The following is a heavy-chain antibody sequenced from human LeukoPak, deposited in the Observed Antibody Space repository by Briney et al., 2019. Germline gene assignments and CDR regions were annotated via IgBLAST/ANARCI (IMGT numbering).Heavy chain of an antibody. J-gene: IGHJ4*02. Sequence: ASVKVSCKASGYTFTSYYMHWVRQAPGQGLEWMGIINPSGGSTSYAQKFQGRVTMTRDTSTSTVYMELSSLRSEDTAVYYCARDSLYYYDSSGFDYWGQGTLVTASS. CDR1: GYTFTSYY. CDR2: INPSGGST. CDR3: ARDSLYYYDSSGFDY. V-gene: IGHV1-46*01. D-gene: IGHD3-22*01.